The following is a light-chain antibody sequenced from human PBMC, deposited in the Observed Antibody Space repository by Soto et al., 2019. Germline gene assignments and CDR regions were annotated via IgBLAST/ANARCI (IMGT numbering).Light chain of an antibody. CDR3: QQYNNWPLT. V-gene: IGKV3-15*01. CDR1: QTVTSN. CDR2: GAS. Sequence: EIVMTQSPATLSVSPGERATLSCRASQTVTSNLAWYHQKPGQAPRLLIYGASTRATGIPARFSASGSGTEFTLTISSLQSEDFAVYYCQQYNNWPLTFGGGTKVEIK. J-gene: IGKJ4*01.